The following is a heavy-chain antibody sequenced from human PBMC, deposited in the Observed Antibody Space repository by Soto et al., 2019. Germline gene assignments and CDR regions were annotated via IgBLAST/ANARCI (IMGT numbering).Heavy chain of an antibody. Sequence: QITLKESGPTLVKPTQTLTLTCTFSGFSLSTSVVGVGWIRQPPGKALEWLALIYWDDDKRYSPSLKSRLTITKDTSKNQVVLTMTNMDPVDTATYYCAHSQGIQLCCNWFDPWGQGTLVTVSS. CDR3: AHSQGIQLCCNWFDP. CDR1: GFSLSTSVVG. D-gene: IGHD5-18*01. V-gene: IGHV2-5*02. CDR2: IYWDDDK. J-gene: IGHJ5*02.